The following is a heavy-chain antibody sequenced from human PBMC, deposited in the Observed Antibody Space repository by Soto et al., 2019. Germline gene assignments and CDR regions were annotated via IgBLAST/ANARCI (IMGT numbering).Heavy chain of an antibody. D-gene: IGHD6-13*01. CDR3: ARDEGSSWYYFDY. CDR1: GFTVSSNY. V-gene: IGHV3-66*01. J-gene: IGHJ4*02. CDR2: IYSGGST. Sequence: EVQLVESGGGLVQPGGSLRLSCAASGFTVSSNYMSWVRQAPGKGLEWVSVIYSGGSTYYADSVKGRFTISRDNSKNTLYLQMNSLRAEDTAVYYCARDEGSSWYYFDYWGQGTVVTVSS.